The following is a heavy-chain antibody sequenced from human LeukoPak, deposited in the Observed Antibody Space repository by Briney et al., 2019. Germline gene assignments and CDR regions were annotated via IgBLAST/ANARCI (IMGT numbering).Heavy chain of an antibody. V-gene: IGHV3-23*01. CDR3: ATLTGGY. Sequence: GGSLRLSCAASGFTFSTYAMSWVRQAPGKGLEWVSSISSDASSIHYADSVKGRFTISRDNSKKTLYVQMDSLRADDTAVYYCATLTGGYWGQGTLVTVSS. J-gene: IGHJ4*02. CDR2: ISSDASSI. CDR1: GFTFSTYA. D-gene: IGHD3-10*01.